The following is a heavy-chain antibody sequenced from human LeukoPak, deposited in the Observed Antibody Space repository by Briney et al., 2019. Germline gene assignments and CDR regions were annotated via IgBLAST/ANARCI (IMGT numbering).Heavy chain of an antibody. D-gene: IGHD2-8*02. J-gene: IGHJ4*02. Sequence: GGSLRLSCAASGFTFSSYAMHWVRQAPGKGLEWVAVLSYDGSNKYYADSVKGRFTISRDNSKNTLYLQMNSLRAEDTAVYYCAKEPWSFDYWGQGTLVTVSS. CDR1: GFTFSSYA. V-gene: IGHV3-30*04. CDR3: AKEPWSFDY. CDR2: LSYDGSNK.